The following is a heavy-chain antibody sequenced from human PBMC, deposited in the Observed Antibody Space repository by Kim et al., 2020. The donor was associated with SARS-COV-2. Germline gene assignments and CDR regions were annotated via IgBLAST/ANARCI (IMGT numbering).Heavy chain of an antibody. V-gene: IGHV3-74*01. D-gene: IGHD6-19*01. J-gene: IGHJ4*02. Sequence: ADSEKGRFTITRDNAKNTLYLQMNSLRAEDTAVYYCARRQFTSGWYYFDSWGQGTLVTVSS. CDR3: ARRQFTSGWYYFDS.